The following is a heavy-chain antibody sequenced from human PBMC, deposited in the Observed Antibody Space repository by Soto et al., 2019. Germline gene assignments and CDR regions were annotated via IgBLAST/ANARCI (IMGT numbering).Heavy chain of an antibody. CDR2: IYYSGST. CDR3: ARDLAYYGSLRGWFDP. CDR1: GASISSGGHY. J-gene: IGHJ5*02. V-gene: IGHV4-31*03. D-gene: IGHD3-10*01. Sequence: NPSETLSLTCTVSGASISSGGHYWNWIRQLPGKGLEWIGFIYYSGSTYYNPSLESRVTISLDTSKNQFSLRLTSMTAADTAVYYCARDLAYYGSLRGWFDPWGQGTVVTVSS.